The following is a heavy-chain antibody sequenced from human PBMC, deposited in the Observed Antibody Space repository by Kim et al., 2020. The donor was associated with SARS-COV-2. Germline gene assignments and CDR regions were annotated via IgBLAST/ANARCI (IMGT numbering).Heavy chain of an antibody. J-gene: IGHJ3*02. Sequence: GGSLRLSCAASGFTFDDYGMSWVRQAPGKGLEWVSGINWNGGSTGYADSVKGRFTISRDNAKNSLYLQMNSLRAEDTALYHCARRSMVRGTSSPSAFDIWGQGTMVTVSS. V-gene: IGHV3-20*01. D-gene: IGHD3-10*01. CDR1: GFTFDDYG. CDR2: INWNGGST. CDR3: ARRSMVRGTSSPSAFDI.